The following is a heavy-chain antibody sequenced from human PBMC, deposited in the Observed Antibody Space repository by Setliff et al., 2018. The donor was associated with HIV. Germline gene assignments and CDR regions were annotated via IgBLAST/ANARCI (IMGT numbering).Heavy chain of an antibody. CDR1: GAPISSYY. Sequence: SETLSLTCKVSGAPISSYYWNWIRQPPGKGLEWIGYIYNSGYTNYKPSLKSRVTISLDTSKNQFSLNPRSVTAADTAVYYCARGDGYRGNDAYYDSGMDVWGQGITVTVSS. J-gene: IGHJ6*02. CDR2: IYNSGYT. V-gene: IGHV4-59*01. D-gene: IGHD5-12*01. CDR3: ARGDGYRGNDAYYDSGMDV.